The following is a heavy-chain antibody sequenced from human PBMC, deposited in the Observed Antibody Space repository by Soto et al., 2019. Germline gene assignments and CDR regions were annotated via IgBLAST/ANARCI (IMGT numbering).Heavy chain of an antibody. D-gene: IGHD3-16*02. V-gene: IGHV3-15*01. CDR3: TTFYIWGSYRYLDGIDY. J-gene: IGHJ4*02. Sequence: GGSLRLSCAASGFTFSNAWMSWVRQAPGKGLEWVGRIKSKTDGGTTDYAAPVKGRFTISRDDSKNTLYLQMNSLKTEDTAVYYCTTFYIWGSYRYLDGIDYWGQGTLVTVSS. CDR2: IKSKTDGGTT. CDR1: GFTFSNAW.